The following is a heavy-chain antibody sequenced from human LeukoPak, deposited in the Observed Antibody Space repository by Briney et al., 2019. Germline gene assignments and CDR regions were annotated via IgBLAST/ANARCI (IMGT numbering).Heavy chain of an antibody. Sequence: RAGGTLRLSCAASGFTFSRYGMSWVRQAPGKGLVWVSRINSDGSSTSYADSVKGRFTISRDNAKNTLYLQMNSLRAEDTAVYYCARGPYAYYYDSSGYGNAFDIWGQGTMVTVSS. CDR2: INSDGSST. CDR1: GFTFSRYG. CDR3: ARGPYAYYYDSSGYGNAFDI. V-gene: IGHV3-74*01. J-gene: IGHJ3*02. D-gene: IGHD3-22*01.